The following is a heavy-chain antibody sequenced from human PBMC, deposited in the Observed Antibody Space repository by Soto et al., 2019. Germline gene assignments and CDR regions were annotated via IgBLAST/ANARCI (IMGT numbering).Heavy chain of an antibody. Sequence: GGSLRLSCAASGFTFSSCWMHWVRQAPGKGLVWVSRINSDGSSTTYADSVKGRFTISRDNAKNTLYLQMNSLRAEDTAVYYCVRGEGGWETYWGQGTLVTVSS. CDR1: GFTFSSCW. CDR3: VRGEGGWETY. J-gene: IGHJ4*02. V-gene: IGHV3-74*01. CDR2: INSDGSST. D-gene: IGHD6-19*01.